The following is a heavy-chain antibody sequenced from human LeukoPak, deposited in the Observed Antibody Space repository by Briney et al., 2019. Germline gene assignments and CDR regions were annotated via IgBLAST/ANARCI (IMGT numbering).Heavy chain of an antibody. J-gene: IGHJ3*02. CDR2: TYYRSKWFN. CDR1: GDSVSTNIGA. D-gene: IGHD1-1*01. Sequence: SQTLSLTCDISGDSVSTNIGAWHWIKQSPSTGLEWLGRTYYRSKWFNDYALSVKSRVSINPDTSKNQFSLQLNSVTPEDTAVYYCARSFTTSAGAFDIWGQGTMVTVSS. CDR3: ARSFTTSAGAFDI. V-gene: IGHV6-1*01.